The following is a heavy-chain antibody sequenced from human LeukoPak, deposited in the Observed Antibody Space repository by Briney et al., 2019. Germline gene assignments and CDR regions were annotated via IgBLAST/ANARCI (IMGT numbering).Heavy chain of an antibody. CDR3: AKLLGMATTYDS. CDR2: INPDGSQK. Sequence: PGGSLRLSCEASGFAFRGNWMSWVRQAPGKGLEWVASINPDGSQKLYVDSVKGRFTISRDNTKSSLYLQMNSLGAEDTAMYYCAKLLGMATTYDSWGQGARVTVSS. D-gene: IGHD5-24*01. J-gene: IGHJ4*02. CDR1: GFAFRGNW. V-gene: IGHV3-7*01.